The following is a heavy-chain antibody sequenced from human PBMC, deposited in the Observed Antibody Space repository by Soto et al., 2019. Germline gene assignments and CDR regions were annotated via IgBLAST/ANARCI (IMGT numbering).Heavy chain of an antibody. CDR1: GFTVSSNY. V-gene: IGHV3-53*04. D-gene: IGHD7-27*01. CDR3: AREYPWGPRYFDY. J-gene: IGHJ4*02. CDR2: IYSGGST. Sequence: GGSLRLSCAASGFTVSSNYMSWVRQAPGKGPEWVSVIYSGGSTYYADSVKGRFTISRHNSKNTLYLQMNSLRAEDTAVYYCAREYPWGPRYFDYWGQGTLVTVSS.